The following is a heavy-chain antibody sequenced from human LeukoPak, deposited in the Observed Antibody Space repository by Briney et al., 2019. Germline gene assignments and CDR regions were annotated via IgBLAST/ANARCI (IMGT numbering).Heavy chain of an antibody. Sequence: ASVRVSCKASGYTFTSYDINWVRQAPGQGLEWMGWMNPNSGNTGYAQKFQGRVTITRNTSISTAYMELSSLRSDDTAVYYCARVYHPSRRFLEWLSVEYYFDYWGQGTLVTVSS. J-gene: IGHJ4*02. D-gene: IGHD3-3*01. CDR2: MNPNSGNT. CDR1: GYTFTSYD. V-gene: IGHV1-8*03. CDR3: ARVYHPSRRFLEWLSVEYYFDY.